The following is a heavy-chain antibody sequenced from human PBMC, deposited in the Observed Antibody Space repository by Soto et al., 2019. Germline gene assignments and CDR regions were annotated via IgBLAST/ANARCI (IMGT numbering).Heavy chain of an antibody. CDR2: INSDGSST. V-gene: IGHV3-74*01. CDR1: GFTFSSYW. CDR3: AIRASYYDSSGYFDY. J-gene: IGHJ4*02. D-gene: IGHD3-22*01. Sequence: PXXSLRLSCAASGFTFSSYWMHWVPQAPGKGLVWVSRINSDGSSTSYADSVKGRFTISRDNAKNTLYLQMNSLRAEDTAVYYCAIRASYYDSSGYFDYWGQGTLVTVSS.